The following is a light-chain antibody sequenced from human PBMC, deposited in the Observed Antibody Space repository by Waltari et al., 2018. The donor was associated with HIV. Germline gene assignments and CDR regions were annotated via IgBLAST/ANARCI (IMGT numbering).Light chain of an antibody. V-gene: IGKV2-28*01. Sequence: DIVVTQSPLSLPVTPGAPASISRRYSESLLHRNGDTFLDWYVQKPGQSPQVLIYLASNRASGVPARFSGSGSGTDFTLRISRVEAGDVGVYYCMRGLQIPLISFGQGTRLEIK. CDR2: LAS. J-gene: IGKJ5*01. CDR3: MRGLQIPLIS. CDR1: ESLLHRNGDTF.